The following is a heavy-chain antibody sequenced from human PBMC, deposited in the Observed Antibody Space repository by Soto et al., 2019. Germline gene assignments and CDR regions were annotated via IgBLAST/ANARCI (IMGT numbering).Heavy chain of an antibody. J-gene: IGHJ5*02. CDR1: GYTFTSYG. Sequence: ASVKVSCKASGYTFTSYGISWVRQAPGQGLEWMGWISAYNGNTNYAQKIQGRVTMTTDTSTSTAYMEMRSLRSDDTAVYYCARGGPIPYCSSTSCYDWFDPWGQGTLVTVSS. D-gene: IGHD2-2*01. CDR2: ISAYNGNT. CDR3: ARGGPIPYCSSTSCYDWFDP. V-gene: IGHV1-18*01.